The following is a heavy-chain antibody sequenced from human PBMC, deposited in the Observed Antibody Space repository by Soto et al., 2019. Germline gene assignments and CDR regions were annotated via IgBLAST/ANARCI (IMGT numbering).Heavy chain of an antibody. CDR2: IIPISDTT. CDR1: GGTFSSYA. D-gene: IGHD2-2*01. J-gene: IGHJ6*02. V-gene: IGHV1-69*01. CDR3: ARSQGSSTSLEIYYYYYYGMDV. Sequence: QVQLVQSGAEVKKPGSSVKVSCKASGGTFSSYALSWVRQAPGQGLEWMGGIIPISDTTNYAQKFQGRVTITGDESTSTAYMELSSLRSEDTAVYYCARSQGSSTSLEIYYYYYYGMDVWGQGTTVTVSS.